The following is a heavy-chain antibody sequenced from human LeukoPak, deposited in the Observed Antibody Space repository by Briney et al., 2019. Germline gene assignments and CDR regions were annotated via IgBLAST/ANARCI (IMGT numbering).Heavy chain of an antibody. CDR1: GFTFSTYG. D-gene: IGHD3-10*01. CDR2: ISGSAATT. Sequence: GGSLRLSCAASGFTFSTYGMTWVRQAPGKGLEWVSAISGSAATTFYADSVKGRFTISRDNSKNTLYLQMNSLRAEDTAVYYCAKRGPGSPQSGKYYFDYWGQGTLVTVSS. J-gene: IGHJ4*02. V-gene: IGHV3-23*01. CDR3: AKRGPGSPQSGKYYFDY.